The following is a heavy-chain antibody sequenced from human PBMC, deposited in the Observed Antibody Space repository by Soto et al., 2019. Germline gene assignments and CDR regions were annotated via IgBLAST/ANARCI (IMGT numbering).Heavy chain of an antibody. CDR3: ARTGYSSVWRDFDY. CDR2: IWYDGSNK. V-gene: IGHV3-33*01. J-gene: IGHJ4*02. D-gene: IGHD6-19*01. Sequence: QVQLVESGGGVVQPGRSLRLSCAASGFNFSSYGMHWGRQAPGKGLEWVAVIWYDGSNKYYADSVKGRFTISRDNSKNTLYLQMNSLRAEDTAVYYCARTGYSSVWRDFDYWGQGTLVTVSS. CDR1: GFNFSSYG.